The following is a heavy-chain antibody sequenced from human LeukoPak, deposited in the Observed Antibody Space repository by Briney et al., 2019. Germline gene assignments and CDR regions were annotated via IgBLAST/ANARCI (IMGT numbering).Heavy chain of an antibody. Sequence: SETLSLTCTVSGGSMSNFYWSWTRQSAGKGLEWIGRIYSSGTTNYNPSLKSRVTMSVDTSKNQFSLKLTSVTAADTAVYYCARWIPYGAFDMWGQGTMVRVSS. D-gene: IGHD2-2*03. J-gene: IGHJ3*02. V-gene: IGHV4-4*07. CDR3: ARWIPYGAFDM. CDR2: IYSSGTT. CDR1: GGSMSNFY.